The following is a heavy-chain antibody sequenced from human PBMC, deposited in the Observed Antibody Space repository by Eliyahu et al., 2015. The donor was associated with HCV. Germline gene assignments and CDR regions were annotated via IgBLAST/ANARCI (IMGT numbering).Heavy chain of an antibody. CDR3: ASGGSHDSGFYNYYGLAV. CDR1: GFNISTYD. Sequence: EVNLVESGGGFAQPGGSLXRSCVASGFNISTYDLHWVRQATGKSLEWVSAVRPGGDTDYPSSVKGRFTISRDDARNSLYLQMNSLRAGDTAVYFCASGGSHDSGFYNYYGLAVWGRGTTVTVSS. J-gene: IGHJ6*04. D-gene: IGHD3-16*01. V-gene: IGHV3-13*01. CDR2: VRPGGDT.